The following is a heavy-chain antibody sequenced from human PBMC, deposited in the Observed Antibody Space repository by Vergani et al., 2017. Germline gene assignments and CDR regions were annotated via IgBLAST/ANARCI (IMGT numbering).Heavy chain of an antibody. CDR3: ASLKTSYSSSWYG. Sequence: QVQLLQSGAEVKKPGASVKVSCKASGYTFTGYYMHWVRQAPGQGLEWMGWINPNSGGPNYAQKFQGRVTMTRDTSISTAYMELSRLRSDDTAVYYCASLKTSYSSSWYGWGQGTLVTVSS. D-gene: IGHD6-13*01. V-gene: IGHV1-2*02. J-gene: IGHJ4*02. CDR1: GYTFTGYY. CDR2: INPNSGGP.